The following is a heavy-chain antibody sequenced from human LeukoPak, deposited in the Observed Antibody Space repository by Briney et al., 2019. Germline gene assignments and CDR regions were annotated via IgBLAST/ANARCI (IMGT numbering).Heavy chain of an antibody. Sequence: SETLSLTCAVYGGSFSGYYWSWIRQPPGKGLEWIGEINHSGSTNYNPSLKSRDTISVDTSKNQFSLKLSSVTAADTAVYYCARRSIHLITMVRGRGWFDPWGQGTLVTVSS. V-gene: IGHV4-34*01. CDR2: INHSGST. CDR1: GGSFSGYY. D-gene: IGHD3-10*01. J-gene: IGHJ5*02. CDR3: ARRSIHLITMVRGRGWFDP.